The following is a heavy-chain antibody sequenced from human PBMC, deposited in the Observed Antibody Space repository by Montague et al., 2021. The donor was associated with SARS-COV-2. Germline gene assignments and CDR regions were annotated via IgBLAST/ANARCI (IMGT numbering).Heavy chain of an antibody. CDR1: GGSFSGYY. CDR3: AGVAGGYYHDSSAYFDD. CDR2: INQSGST. Sequence: SKTLSLTCAVYGGSFSGYYWSWFRQPPGKGLVWFGEINQSGSTNYNPSLKSLVTLSVDTSKKQFSLKLRSLTAADTAVYYCAGVAGGYYHDSSAYFDDWGQGTPVTVSS. J-gene: IGHJ5*02. D-gene: IGHD3-22*01. V-gene: IGHV4-34*01.